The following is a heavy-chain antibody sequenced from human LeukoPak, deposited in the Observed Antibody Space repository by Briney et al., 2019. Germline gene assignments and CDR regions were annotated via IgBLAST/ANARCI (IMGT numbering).Heavy chain of an antibody. V-gene: IGHV3-30*18. D-gene: IGHD3-22*01. CDR2: IWCGGSNK. J-gene: IGHJ6*03. Sequence: QPGRSLRLSCAASGFTFSSYGMHWVRQAPGKGLEWVAVIWCGGSNKYYADSVKGRFTISRDNSKNTPYLQMNSLRAEDTAVYYCAKDYYDSSGYPHYYYYYYMDVWGKGTTVTVSS. CDR3: AKDYYDSSGYPHYYYYYYMDV. CDR1: GFTFSSYG.